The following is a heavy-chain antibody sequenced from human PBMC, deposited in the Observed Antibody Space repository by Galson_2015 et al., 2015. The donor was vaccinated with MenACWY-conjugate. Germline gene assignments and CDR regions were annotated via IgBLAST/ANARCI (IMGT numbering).Heavy chain of an antibody. D-gene: IGHD6-19*01. CDR1: GGSISSYY. J-gene: IGHJ3*02. CDR2: IYYSGST. CDR3: ARTIKDSSGWYEGDAFDI. Sequence: SETLSLTCAVSGGSISSYYWSWIRQPPGKGLEWIGYIYYSGSTNYNPSLKSRVTISVDTSKNQFSLKLSSVTAADTAVYYCARTIKDSSGWYEGDAFDIWGQGTMVTVSS. V-gene: IGHV4-59*08.